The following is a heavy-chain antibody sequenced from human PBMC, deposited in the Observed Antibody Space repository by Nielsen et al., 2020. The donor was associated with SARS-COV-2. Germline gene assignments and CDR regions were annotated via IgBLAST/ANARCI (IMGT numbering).Heavy chain of an antibody. CDR2: INTNTGNP. Sequence: ASVKVSCKASGYTFTGYYMHWVRQAPGQGLEWMGWINTNTGNPTYAQGFTGRFVFSLDTSVSTAYLQISSLKAEDTAVYYCARGSRIAAAGTKGVNWFDPWGQGTLVTVSS. V-gene: IGHV7-4-1*02. J-gene: IGHJ5*02. CDR3: ARGSRIAAAGTKGVNWFDP. D-gene: IGHD6-13*01. CDR1: GYTFTGYY.